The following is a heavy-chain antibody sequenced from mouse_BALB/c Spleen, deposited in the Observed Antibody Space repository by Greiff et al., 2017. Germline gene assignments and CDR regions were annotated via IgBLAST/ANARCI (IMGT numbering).Heavy chain of an antibody. V-gene: IGHV5-12-2*01. CDR1: GFTFSSYT. Sequence: EVKLVESGGGLVQPGGSLKLSCAASGFTFSSYTMSWVRQTPEQRLEWVAYISNGGGSTYYPDTVKGRFTISRDNAKNTLYLQMSSLKSEDTAMYYCARRDDFDYWGQGTTLTVSS. J-gene: IGHJ2*01. CDR3: ARRDDFDY. CDR2: ISNGGGST.